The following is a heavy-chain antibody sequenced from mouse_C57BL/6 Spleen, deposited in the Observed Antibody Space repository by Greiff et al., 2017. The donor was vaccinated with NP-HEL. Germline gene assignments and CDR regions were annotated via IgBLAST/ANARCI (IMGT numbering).Heavy chain of an antibody. CDR3: ARRDGYYPDYAMDY. D-gene: IGHD2-3*01. CDR2: IDPSDSYT. J-gene: IGHJ4*01. V-gene: IGHV1-69*01. CDR1: GYTFTSYW. Sequence: QVQLQQPGAELVMPGASVKLSCKASGYTFTSYWMHWVKQRPGQGLEWIGEIDPSDSYTNYNQKFKGKSTLTVDKSSSTAYMQLSSLTSEDSAVYYCARRDGYYPDYAMDYWGQGTSVTVSS.